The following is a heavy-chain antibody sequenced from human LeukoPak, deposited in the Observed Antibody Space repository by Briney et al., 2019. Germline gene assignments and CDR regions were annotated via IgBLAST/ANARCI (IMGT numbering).Heavy chain of an antibody. Sequence: GGSLRLSCAASGFTFSSYSMNWVRQAPGKGLEWVAIIWYDGSNKYYADSVRGRFTISRDNSKNTLFLEMNSLRAEDSAVYYCARAIYNSDRTDFDYWGQGTLVTVSS. V-gene: IGHV3-33*08. CDR1: GFTFSSYS. D-gene: IGHD2/OR15-2a*01. J-gene: IGHJ4*02. CDR3: ARAIYNSDRTDFDY. CDR2: IWYDGSNK.